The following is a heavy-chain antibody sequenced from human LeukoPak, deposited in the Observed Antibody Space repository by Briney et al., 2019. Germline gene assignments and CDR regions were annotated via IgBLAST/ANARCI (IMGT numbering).Heavy chain of an antibody. D-gene: IGHD1-26*01. CDR1: GFTLRSYD. J-gene: IGHJ4*02. CDR2: ISGSGGST. Sequence: GGSLRLSCAASGFTLRSYDMSWVRQAPGKGLEWVSAISGSGGSTYYADSVKGRFTISRDNSKNTLYLQMNSLRAEDTAVYYCAKNRGGSYYSGSDYWGQGTLVTVSS. CDR3: AKNRGGSYYSGSDY. V-gene: IGHV3-23*01.